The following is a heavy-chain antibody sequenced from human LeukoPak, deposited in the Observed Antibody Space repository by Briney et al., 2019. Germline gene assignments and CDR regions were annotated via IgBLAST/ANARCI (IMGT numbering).Heavy chain of an antibody. CDR1: GGSFSGYY. D-gene: IGHD5-18*01. Sequence: PSETLSLTCAVHGGSFSGYYWSWIRQPPGKGLEWIGEINHSGGTNYNPSLKSRVTISVDTSKNQFSLKLSYVTAADTAVYYCARGSDTAFLAFDIWGQGTMVTVSS. V-gene: IGHV4-34*01. CDR3: ARGSDTAFLAFDI. J-gene: IGHJ3*02. CDR2: INHSGGT.